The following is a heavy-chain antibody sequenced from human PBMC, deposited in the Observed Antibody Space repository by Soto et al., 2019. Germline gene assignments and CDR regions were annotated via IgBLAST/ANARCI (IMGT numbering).Heavy chain of an antibody. J-gene: IGHJ1*01. V-gene: IGHV3-74*01. CDR3: AVGPRPSPGGTGAY. CDR1: GVDSRYYW. D-gene: IGHD1-1*01. Sequence: PGGSLRLSCPLSGVDSRYYWIEWSRHSAGKGLEWVSRIDPDGTTTNYAASVKGRFSVSRDNAKKTIYLQMSSLTAHDTALYFCAVGPRPSPGGTGAYWGEGTPVTVP. CDR2: IDPDGTTT.